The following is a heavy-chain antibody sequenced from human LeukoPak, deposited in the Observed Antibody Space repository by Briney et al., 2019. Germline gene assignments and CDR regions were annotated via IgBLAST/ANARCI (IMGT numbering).Heavy chain of an antibody. CDR2: INPNSGGT. J-gene: IGHJ6*03. V-gene: IGHV1-2*02. Sequence: GASVKVSCKASGYTFTGYYMHWVRQAPGQGLEWMGWINPNSGGTNYAQKFQGRVTMTRDTSISTAYMELSRLRSDDTAVYYRARDRDYDFWSGYSTHYYMDVWGKGTTVTVSS. CDR1: GYTFTGYY. CDR3: ARDRDYDFWSGYSTHYYMDV. D-gene: IGHD3-3*01.